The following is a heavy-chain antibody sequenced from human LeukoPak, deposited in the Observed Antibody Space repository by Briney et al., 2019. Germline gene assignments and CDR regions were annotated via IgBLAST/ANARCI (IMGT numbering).Heavy chain of an antibody. V-gene: IGHV3-7*02. CDR1: GFTFSIHW. CDR2: INQDGSQK. Sequence: PGRSLRLSCAGSGFTFSIHWMSWVRQAPGKGLEWVANINQDGSQKYYVDSVKGRFTISRDNSKNTLYLQMNSLRAEDTAVYYCARAEFGYSSSWRFDYWGQGTLVTVSS. J-gene: IGHJ4*02. CDR3: ARAEFGYSSSWRFDY. D-gene: IGHD6-13*01.